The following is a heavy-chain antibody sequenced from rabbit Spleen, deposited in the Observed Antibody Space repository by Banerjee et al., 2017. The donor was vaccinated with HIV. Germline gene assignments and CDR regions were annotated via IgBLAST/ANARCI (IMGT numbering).Heavy chain of an antibody. CDR3: VRDTWYFKL. J-gene: IGHJ4*01. CDR1: AFDFSSGG. Sequence: QDHLVESGGGLVQPGGSLKLSCKASAFDFSSGGVSWVRQAPGKGLEWIGYIDPVFGSTYYASWVNGRFTISSHNGQNTLYLQLNSLTVADTATYFCVRDTWYFKLWGPGPLVTVS. V-gene: IGHV1S47*01. D-gene: IGHD3-1*01. CDR2: IDPVFGST.